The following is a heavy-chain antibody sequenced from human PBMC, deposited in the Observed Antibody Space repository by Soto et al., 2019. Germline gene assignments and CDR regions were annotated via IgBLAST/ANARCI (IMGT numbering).Heavy chain of an antibody. J-gene: IGHJ5*02. CDR3: ARGRSFSYDSTPPPMFDP. CDR1: GFTFSTFD. Sequence: GSLRLSCAGSGFTFSTFDIHWVRQAPGKGLEWVSGIGTLSDTFYAASVQGRFTISRQNAKNSVYLQMNSLGAGDTAFYYCARGRSFSYDSTPPPMFDPWGQGTLVTVSS. D-gene: IGHD3-10*01. V-gene: IGHV3-13*01. CDR2: IGTLSDT.